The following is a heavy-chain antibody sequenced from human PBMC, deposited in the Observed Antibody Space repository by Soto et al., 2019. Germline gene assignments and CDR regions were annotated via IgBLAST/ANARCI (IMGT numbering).Heavy chain of an antibody. J-gene: IGHJ3*02. CDR2: INPSGGST. Sequence: ASVKVSCKASGYTFTSYYMRWVRQAPGQGLEWMGIINPSGGSTSYAQKFQGRVTMTRDTSTSTVYMELSSLRSEDTAVYYCASRDIVVVPAAINGTDAFDIWGQ. V-gene: IGHV1-46*03. CDR3: ASRDIVVVPAAINGTDAFDI. D-gene: IGHD2-2*02. CDR1: GYTFTSYY.